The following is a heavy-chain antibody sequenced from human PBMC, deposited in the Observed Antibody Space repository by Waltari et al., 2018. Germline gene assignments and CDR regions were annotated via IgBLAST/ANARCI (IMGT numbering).Heavy chain of an antibody. CDR2: ISYDGSNK. CDR3: ATSHGSGSLYYYYGMDV. D-gene: IGHD3-10*01. CDR1: GFPFSSYA. Sequence: QVQLVESGGGVVQPGRSLRLSCAASGFPFSSYAMHWVRQAPGQGLEWVAVISYDGSNKYYADSVKGRFTISRDNSKNTLYLQMNSLRAEDTAVYYCATSHGSGSLYYYYGMDVWGQGTTVTVSS. J-gene: IGHJ6*02. V-gene: IGHV3-30*01.